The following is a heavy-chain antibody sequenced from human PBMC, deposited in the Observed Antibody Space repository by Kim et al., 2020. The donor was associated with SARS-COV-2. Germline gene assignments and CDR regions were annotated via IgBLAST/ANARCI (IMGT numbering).Heavy chain of an antibody. CDR1: GFTFSSYS. Sequence: GGSLRLSCAASGFTFSSYSMNWVRQAPGKGLEWVSSISSSSSYIYYADSVKGRFTISRDNAKNSLYLQMNSLRAEDTAVYYCARAYPVVAAPFDYWGQGTLVTVSS. CDR3: ARAYPVVAAPFDY. D-gene: IGHD2-15*01. V-gene: IGHV3-21*01. J-gene: IGHJ4*02. CDR2: ISSSSSYI.